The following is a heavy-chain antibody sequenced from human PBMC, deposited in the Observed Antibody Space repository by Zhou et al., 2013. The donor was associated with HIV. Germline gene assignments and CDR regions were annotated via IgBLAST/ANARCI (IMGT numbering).Heavy chain of an antibody. Sequence: QVQLEQWGAGLLKPSETLSLTCGVYRSSLSGDSWAWIRQPPGKGLEWIGEIHYSGSTKYHPSFKSRVTMSVDESKEQFSLKLTSVTAADTAVYYCARAVFGSGSHYVRMGSYYGLDVWGRGATVIVS. J-gene: IGHJ6*02. V-gene: IGHV4-34*02. CDR2: IHYSGST. D-gene: IGHD3-10*01. CDR1: RSSLSGDS. CDR3: ARAVFGSGSHYVRMGSYYGLDV.